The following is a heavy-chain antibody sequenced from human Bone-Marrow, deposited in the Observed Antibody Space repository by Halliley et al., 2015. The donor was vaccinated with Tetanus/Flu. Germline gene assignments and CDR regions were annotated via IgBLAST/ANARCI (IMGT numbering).Heavy chain of an antibody. D-gene: IGHD3-22*01. Sequence: TLSLTCTVSGGSISSGGYYWIWIRQHPGKGLEWIGYIYYSGSTYYNPSLKSRVSISVDTSKNQFSLKLSSVTAADTAAYYCATTYYDSSALGYWGQGTLVTVSS. V-gene: IGHV4-31*03. CDR2: IYYSGST. CDR3: ATTYYDSSALGY. CDR1: GGSISSGGYY. J-gene: IGHJ4*02.